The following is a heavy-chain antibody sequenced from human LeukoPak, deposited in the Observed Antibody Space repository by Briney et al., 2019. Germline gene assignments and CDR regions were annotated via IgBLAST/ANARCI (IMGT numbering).Heavy chain of an antibody. V-gene: IGHV3-11*04. CDR3: ARPRMKYYYDSSGYYDY. CDR2: IGSSGSTI. Sequence: GGSLRLSCAASGFTFSDYYMSWIRQAPGKGLECVSYIGSSGSTIYYADSVKGRFTISRDNAKNSLYLQMNSLRAEDTAVYYCARPRMKYYYDSSGYYDYWGQGTLVTVSS. CDR1: GFTFSDYY. J-gene: IGHJ4*02. D-gene: IGHD3-22*01.